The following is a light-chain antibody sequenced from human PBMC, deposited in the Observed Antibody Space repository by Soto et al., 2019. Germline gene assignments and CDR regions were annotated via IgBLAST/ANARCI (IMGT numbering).Light chain of an antibody. CDR2: DVS. V-gene: IGLV2-23*02. CDR3: CSYAGSSTFYV. Sequence: QSALTQPASVSGSPGQSITISCTGTSSDVGGYNYVSWYQQHPGKAPKLMIYDVSKWPSGVSNRFSGSKSGNTASLTISGLQAEDEADYYCCSYAGSSTFYVFGTGTKLTVL. J-gene: IGLJ1*01. CDR1: SSDVGGYNY.